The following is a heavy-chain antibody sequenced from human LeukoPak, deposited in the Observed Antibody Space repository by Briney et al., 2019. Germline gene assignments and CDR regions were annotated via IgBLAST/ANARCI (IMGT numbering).Heavy chain of an antibody. J-gene: IGHJ4*02. CDR1: GVSISGYF. V-gene: IGHV4-59*01. CDR2: IHSSGNT. Sequence: PSETLSLTCTVSGVSISGYFWSWIRQSPGKGLEWVAWIHSSGNTQYNPSLKSRVTISVDMSKSQFSLKLRSVTAAETAVYFCARYYCESSCYHFDYWGLGTLVTVSS. D-gene: IGHD2-2*01. CDR3: ARYYCESSCYHFDY.